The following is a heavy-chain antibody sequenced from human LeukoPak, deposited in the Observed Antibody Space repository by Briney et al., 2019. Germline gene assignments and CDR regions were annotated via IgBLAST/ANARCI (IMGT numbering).Heavy chain of an antibody. CDR2: INTDGSST. CDR1: GFTFSSTW. Sequence: GGSLRLSCAASGFTFSSTWMHWVRQAPGKGLLWVARINTDGSSTIYADSVKGRFTISRDNVKNTLYLQMDSLRAEDTAVYYCATSPSTESHWGQGTLVTVS. CDR3: ATSPSTESH. V-gene: IGHV3-74*01. J-gene: IGHJ4*02. D-gene: IGHD5/OR15-5a*01.